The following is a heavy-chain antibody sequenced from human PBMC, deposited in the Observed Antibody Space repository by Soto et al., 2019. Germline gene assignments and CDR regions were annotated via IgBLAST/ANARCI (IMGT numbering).Heavy chain of an antibody. Sequence: QVQLVESGGGEVQPGRSLTISCAASGFTISTYGMHWVRQTPGKGLEWVAVISYDGTNKFYSDSVKGRFTISRDNFKNTLTLQMNSLRAADTAVYSCAKDLQSYGDYDYYCYGMDVWGLGTRVTVSS. J-gene: IGHJ6*02. V-gene: IGHV3-30*18. CDR3: AKDLQSYGDYDYYCYGMDV. D-gene: IGHD4-17*01. CDR2: ISYDGTNK. CDR1: GFTISTYG.